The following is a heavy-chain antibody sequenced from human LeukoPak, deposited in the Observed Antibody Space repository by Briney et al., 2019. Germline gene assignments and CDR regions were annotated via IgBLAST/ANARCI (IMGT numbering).Heavy chain of an antibody. CDR2: INHSRST. V-gene: IGHV4-34*01. CDR1: NGSFSGYY. CDR3: ARLILDYVWGSGLDY. J-gene: IGHJ4*02. D-gene: IGHD3-16*01. Sequence: SETLSLTCAVYNGSFSGYYWSRIRQPPGKGLEWIEEINHSRSTNYNPSLKSRLTISVDTSKNQFSLKLSSVTAADTAVYYCARLILDYVWGSGLDYWGQGTLVTVSS.